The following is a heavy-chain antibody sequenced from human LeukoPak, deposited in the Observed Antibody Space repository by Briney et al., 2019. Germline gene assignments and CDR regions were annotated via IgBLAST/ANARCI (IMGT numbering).Heavy chain of an antibody. CDR3: ARATAAAGTLFDY. J-gene: IGHJ4*02. Sequence: SETLSLTCTVSGGSISSGGYYWSWIRQPPGKGLEWIGYIYHSGSTYYNPSLKSRVTISVDRSKNQFSLKLSSVTAADTAVYYCARATAAAGTLFDYWGQGTLVTVSS. CDR2: IYHSGST. CDR1: GGSISSGGYY. V-gene: IGHV4-30-2*01. D-gene: IGHD6-13*01.